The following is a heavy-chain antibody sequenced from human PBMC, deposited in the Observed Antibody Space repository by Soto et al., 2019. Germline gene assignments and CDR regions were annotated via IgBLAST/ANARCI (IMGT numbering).Heavy chain of an antibody. D-gene: IGHD4-17*01. CDR2: VFYSGST. V-gene: IGHV4-39*01. CDR1: GGSVSSSSYY. Sequence: PSETLSLTCTVSGGSVSSSSYYWGWVRQPPGKGLEWIGSVFYSGSTYYNPSLESRVTISVDTSKNQFSLKLSSVAAADTAVYYCARHGKFGTTVTTSDYWGQGTLVTVSS. CDR3: ARHGKFGTTVTTSDY. J-gene: IGHJ4*02.